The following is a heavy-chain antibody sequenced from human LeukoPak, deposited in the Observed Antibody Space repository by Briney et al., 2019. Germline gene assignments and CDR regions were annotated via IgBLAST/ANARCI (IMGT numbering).Heavy chain of an antibody. CDR2: IHYSGST. CDR3: AREMRSPRGGFDY. D-gene: IGHD3-10*01. Sequence: SETLSPTCTVSGGSISSTSNYWGWIRQPPGKGLEWIGSIHYSGSTYYNPSLKSRVSISVDTSKNQFSLKLSSVTAPDTAVYYCAREMRSPRGGFDYWDQGTLVTVSS. J-gene: IGHJ4*02. CDR1: GGSISSTSNY. V-gene: IGHV4-39*02.